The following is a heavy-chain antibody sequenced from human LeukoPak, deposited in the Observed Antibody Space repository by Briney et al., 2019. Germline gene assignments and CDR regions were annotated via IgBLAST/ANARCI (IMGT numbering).Heavy chain of an antibody. V-gene: IGHV1-18*01. CDR2: INAYHGST. Sequence: GASVKVSCKASGYTFTIYGISWVRQAPGQGPEWLGWINAYHGSTNYAQNFQGRVTLTTDTSTSTAYMEPRSLRYDDTAVYYCARGYGDYGALFEYWGQGTLVSVSS. CDR3: ARGYGDYGALFEY. CDR1: GYTFTIYG. J-gene: IGHJ4*02. D-gene: IGHD4-17*01.